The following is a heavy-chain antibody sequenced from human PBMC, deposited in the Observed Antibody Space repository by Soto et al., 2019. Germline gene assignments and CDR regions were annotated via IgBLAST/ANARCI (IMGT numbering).Heavy chain of an antibody. CDR2: ISDGGGST. J-gene: IGHJ4*02. CDR1: GFTFSSYA. V-gene: IGHV3-23*01. CDR3: PKEYCGADYPLDF. D-gene: IGHD2-21*02. Sequence: GGSLRLSCAASGFTFSSYAMSWVRQAPGKGLEWVSSISDGGGSTNYADSVRGRFTIARDRSKNTLYLHMISLRAEDTAVDYCPKEYCGADYPLDFRGQGALVTVSS.